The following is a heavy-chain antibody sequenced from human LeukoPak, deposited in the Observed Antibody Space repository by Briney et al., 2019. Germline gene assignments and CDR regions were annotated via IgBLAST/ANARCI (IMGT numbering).Heavy chain of an antibody. CDR1: GFAFSTYA. CDR3: AKDLSAGTVNPFFDS. J-gene: IGHJ4*02. CDR2: ISYDANDK. Sequence: GGSLRLSCAASGFAFSTYAIHWVRQAPGKGLEWVAIISYDANDKYYGDSVKGRFAISRDNSRNTLYLQMNSLRPEDTGVYYCAKDLSAGTVNPFFDSWGQGALVSVSS. V-gene: IGHV3-30*09. D-gene: IGHD4-17*01.